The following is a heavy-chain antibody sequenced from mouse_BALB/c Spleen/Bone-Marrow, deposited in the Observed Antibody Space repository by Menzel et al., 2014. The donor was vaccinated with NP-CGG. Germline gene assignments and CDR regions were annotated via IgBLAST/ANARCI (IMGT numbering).Heavy chain of an antibody. V-gene: IGHV14-3*02. D-gene: IGHD1-1*01. J-gene: IGHJ3*01. Sequence: VHVKQSGAELVKPGASVKLSCTASGFNIXDTYMHWVKQRPEQGLEWIGRIDPANGNTKYDPKFQDKATITADTSSNTAYLQLSSLTSEDTAVYYCAFYYYGSSPFAYWGQGTLVTVSA. CDR3: AFYYYGSSPFAY. CDR2: IDPANGNT. CDR1: GFNIXDTY.